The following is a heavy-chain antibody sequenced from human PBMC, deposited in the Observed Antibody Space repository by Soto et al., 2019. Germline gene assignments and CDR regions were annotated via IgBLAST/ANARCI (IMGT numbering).Heavy chain of an antibody. Sequence: GGSLRLSCAASGFTFSSYGMHWVRQAPGKGLEWVAVISYDGSNKYYADSVKGRFTISRDNSKNTLYLQMNSLRAEDTAVYYCANLMVRGVSAYYYMDVWGKGTTVTVSS. J-gene: IGHJ6*03. CDR2: ISYDGSNK. CDR1: GFTFSSYG. CDR3: ANLMVRGVSAYYYMDV. D-gene: IGHD3-10*01. V-gene: IGHV3-30*18.